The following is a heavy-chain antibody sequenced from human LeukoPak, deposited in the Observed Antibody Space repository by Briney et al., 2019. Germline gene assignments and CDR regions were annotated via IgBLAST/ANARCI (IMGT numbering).Heavy chain of an antibody. CDR1: GGSFSGYY. CDR2: INHSGST. Sequence: SETLSLTCAVYGGSFSGYYWSWIRQPPGKGLEWIGEINHSGSTNYNPSLKSRVTISVDTSKNQFSLKLSSVTAADTAVYYCARDFVAGRAKAFDIWGQGTMVTVSS. CDR3: ARDFVAGRAKAFDI. D-gene: IGHD6-19*01. J-gene: IGHJ3*02. V-gene: IGHV4-34*01.